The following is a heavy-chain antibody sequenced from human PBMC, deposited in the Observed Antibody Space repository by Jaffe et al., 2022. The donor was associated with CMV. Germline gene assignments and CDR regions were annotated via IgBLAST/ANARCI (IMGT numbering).Heavy chain of an antibody. D-gene: IGHD3-10*01. CDR1: GFTFVDYA. CDR2: ISGRGTTT. V-gene: IGHV3-23*01. J-gene: IGHJ4*02. Sequence: EVQLLQSGGGLVQPGGSLRLSCAASGFTFVDYAMTWVRQSPGKGLEWVSSISGRGTTTFYADSVRGRFSISRDNSKNTMFLQMNNLRADDTAVYYCAKYYASGTFYPFDSWGQGTLVTVSS. CDR3: AKYYASGTFYPFDS.